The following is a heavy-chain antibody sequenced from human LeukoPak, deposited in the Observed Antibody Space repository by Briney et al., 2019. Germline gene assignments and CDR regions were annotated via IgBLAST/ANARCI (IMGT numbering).Heavy chain of an antibody. D-gene: IGHD5-24*01. CDR3: SSQESWDGYLWD. CDR1: GFIFSGSA. V-gene: IGHV3-73*01. J-gene: IGHJ4*02. CDR2: IRSKTDKYAT. Sequence: GGSLRLSCAASGFIFSGSAMHWVRQASGKGLEWVGRIRSKTDKYATAYAASVKGRFTVSRDDSKNTAYLQMNSLKTEDTAVYYCSSQESWDGYLWDWGQGTLVTVSS.